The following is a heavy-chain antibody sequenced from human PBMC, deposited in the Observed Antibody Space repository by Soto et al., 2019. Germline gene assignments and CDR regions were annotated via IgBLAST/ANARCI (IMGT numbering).Heavy chain of an antibody. CDR2: INSDGSDT. J-gene: IGHJ4*02. D-gene: IGHD1-1*01. Sequence: GSLSLSCAASGFAFSSYWMHWVRQAPGKGLVWVSRINSDGSDTGYADSVKGRFIISRDNAKSTLFLQMHNLRAEDTALYYCARDPTTGLDYWGQGTLVTV. CDR1: GFAFSSYW. CDR3: ARDPTTGLDY. V-gene: IGHV3-74*01.